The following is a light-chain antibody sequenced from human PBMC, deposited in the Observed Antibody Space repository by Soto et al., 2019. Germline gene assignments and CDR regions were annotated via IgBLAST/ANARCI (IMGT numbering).Light chain of an antibody. CDR1: QTVTRNY. CDR3: QQYGSSPPIT. V-gene: IGKV3-20*01. CDR2: GAS. Sequence: DIVLTQSPGTLSLSPGERATLSCRASQTVTRNYLAWHQQKPGQTPRLLVYGASSRATGIPDRFNGSGSGTDFTLTISRLEPEDFAVYYCQQYGSSPPITFGQGTRLEIK. J-gene: IGKJ5*01.